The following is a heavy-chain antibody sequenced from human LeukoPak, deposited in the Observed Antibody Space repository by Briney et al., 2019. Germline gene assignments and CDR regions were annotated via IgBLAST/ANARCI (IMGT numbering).Heavy chain of an antibody. J-gene: IGHJ4*02. D-gene: IGHD2-2*01. Sequence: SETLSLTCTVSGGSISSSVYFWGWIRQPPGNGLEWIGSIYYSGSTYQNPSLRSRLTASVDTPRNQFSLRLRSVTAADTAMYYCARHKVGSATVPAASFDYWGQGILVTVSS. CDR1: GGSISSSVYF. CDR3: ARHKVGSATVPAASFDY. V-gene: IGHV4-39*01. CDR2: IYYSGST.